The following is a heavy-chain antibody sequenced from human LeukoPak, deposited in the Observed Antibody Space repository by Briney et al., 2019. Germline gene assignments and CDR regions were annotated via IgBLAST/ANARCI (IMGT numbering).Heavy chain of an antibody. Sequence: GGSLRLSCAASGFTFSSYSMNWVRQAPGKGLEWVSAIYSGGSTYYADSVKGRFIISRDNSKNTLYLQMNSLRVEDTAVYYCARDRNTYGYVFRDYWGQGTLVTVSS. V-gene: IGHV3-66*01. CDR3: ARDRNTYGYVFRDY. D-gene: IGHD5-18*01. CDR2: IYSGGST. CDR1: GFTFSSYS. J-gene: IGHJ4*02.